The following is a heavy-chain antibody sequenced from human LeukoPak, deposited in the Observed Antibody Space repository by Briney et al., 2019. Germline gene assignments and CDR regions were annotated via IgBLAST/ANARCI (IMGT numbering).Heavy chain of an antibody. V-gene: IGHV4-59*01. CDR2: IYYSGST. CDR1: GGSISSYY. J-gene: IGHJ4*02. D-gene: IGHD6-6*01. CDR3: ARSPVEYISPGARTPFDY. Sequence: SETLSLTCTVSGGSISSYYWSWIRQPPGKGLEWIGYIYYSGSTNYNPSLKSRVTISVDTSKNQFSLKLSSVTAADTAVYYCARSPVEYISPGARTPFDYWGQGTLVTVSS.